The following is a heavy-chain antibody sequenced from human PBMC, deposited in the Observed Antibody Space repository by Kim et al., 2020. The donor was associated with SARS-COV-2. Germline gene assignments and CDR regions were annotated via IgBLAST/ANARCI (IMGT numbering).Heavy chain of an antibody. CDR2: NT. CDR3: AKDEDDYFDY. V-gene: IGHV3-23*01. J-gene: IGHJ4*02. Sequence: NTYYADSRQGRFTISRDNSKNTLYLQMNSLRAEDTAVYYCAKDEDDYFDYWGQGTLVTVSS.